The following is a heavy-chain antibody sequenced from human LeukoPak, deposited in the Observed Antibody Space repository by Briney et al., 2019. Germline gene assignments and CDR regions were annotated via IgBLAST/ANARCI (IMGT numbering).Heavy chain of an antibody. CDR1: GFPFTSYV. CDR2: ISGSGGGT. J-gene: IGHJ4*02. V-gene: IGHV3-23*01. CDR3: AKGYYFGSSGYLNIEY. D-gene: IGHD3-22*01. Sequence: PGGSLRLSCAASGFPFTSYVMTWVRQAPGKGLEWVSSISGSGGGTYYADSVKGRFTISRDNSKNTLYLQMNSLRAEDTAVYYCAKGYYFGSSGYLNIEYWGQGTLVTVSS.